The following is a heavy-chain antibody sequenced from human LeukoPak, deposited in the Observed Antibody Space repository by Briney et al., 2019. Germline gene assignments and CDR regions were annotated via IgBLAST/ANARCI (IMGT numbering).Heavy chain of an antibody. J-gene: IGHJ4*02. CDR1: RGTFSSYA. D-gene: IGHD3-3*01. CDR2: IIPIFGTA. Sequence: GASVKVSCKASRGTFSSYAISWVRQAPGQGLEWMGGIIPIFGTANYAQKFQGRVTITTDESTSTAYMELSSLRSEDTAVYYCARGTGPGVAPSDYWGQGTLVTVSS. CDR3: ARGTGPGVAPSDY. V-gene: IGHV1-69*05.